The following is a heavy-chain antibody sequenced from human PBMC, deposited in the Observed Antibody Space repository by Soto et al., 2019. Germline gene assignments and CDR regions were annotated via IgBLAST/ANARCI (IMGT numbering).Heavy chain of an antibody. V-gene: IGHV3-13*01. D-gene: IGHD6-19*01. J-gene: IGHJ4*02. CDR3: ARGRSGSVDLDY. Sequence: EVQLVESGGGLVQPGGSLRLSCAASGFTFSSYDMHWVRQATGKGLEWVSAIGTAGDTYYPGSVKGRFTISRENAKNSLYLQMTSLRAGDTAVYYCARGRSGSVDLDYWGQGTLVTVSS. CDR2: IGTAGDT. CDR1: GFTFSSYD.